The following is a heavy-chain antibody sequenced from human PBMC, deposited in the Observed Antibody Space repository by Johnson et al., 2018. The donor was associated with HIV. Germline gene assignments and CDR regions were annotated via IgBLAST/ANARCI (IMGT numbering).Heavy chain of an antibody. D-gene: IGHD1-26*01. J-gene: IGHJ3*02. CDR2: IYSGGST. Sequence: VQLVESGGGVVQPGRSLRLSCAASGFTFSSYAMHWVRQAPGKGLEWVAVIYSGGSTYYADSVKGRFTISRDNSKNTLYLQMNSLRAEDTAVYYCERDLAEGELGHAFDIWGQGTMVTVSS. CDR1: GFTFSSYA. CDR3: ERDLAEGELGHAFDI. V-gene: IGHV3-66*01.